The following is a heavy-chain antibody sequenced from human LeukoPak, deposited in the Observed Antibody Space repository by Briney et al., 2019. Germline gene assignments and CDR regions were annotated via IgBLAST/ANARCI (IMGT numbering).Heavy chain of an antibody. V-gene: IGHV3-74*01. Sequence: PGGSLRLFCAASGFTFSNYWMHWGRQAPGKGLVWVSRLNADGNSITYADSVRGRVTISRDNAKNTVHLQMNSLRVEDTAIYFCAGAYSAYDPFDYWGQGILVTVSS. CDR1: GFTFSNYW. D-gene: IGHD5-12*01. CDR2: LNADGNSI. J-gene: IGHJ4*02. CDR3: AGAYSAYDPFDY.